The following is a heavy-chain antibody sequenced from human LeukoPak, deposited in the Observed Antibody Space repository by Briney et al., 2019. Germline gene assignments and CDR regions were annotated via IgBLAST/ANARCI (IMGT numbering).Heavy chain of an antibody. Sequence: PSETLSLTCTVSGGSISSSSYYWGWIRQPPGKGLEWIGSIYYSGSTYYNPSLKSRVTISVDTSKNQFSLKLSSVTAADTAVYYCARETPSIAVAGTLTGWFDPWGQGTLVTVSS. V-gene: IGHV4-39*07. CDR3: ARETPSIAVAGTLTGWFDP. J-gene: IGHJ5*02. CDR2: IYYSGST. D-gene: IGHD6-19*01. CDR1: GGSISSSSYY.